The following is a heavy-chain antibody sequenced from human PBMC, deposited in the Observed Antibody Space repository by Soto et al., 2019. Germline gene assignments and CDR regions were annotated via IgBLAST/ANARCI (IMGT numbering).Heavy chain of an antibody. J-gene: IGHJ6*02. D-gene: IGHD2-2*02. CDR3: AKDRSLYLSFNYYGMDV. CDR2: IKSKTDGGTT. CDR1: GFTFSNAW. V-gene: IGHV3-15*07. Sequence: GGSLRLSCAASGFTFSNAWINWVRQAPGKGLEWVGRIKSKTDGGTTDFAAPVKGRFAISRDDSKDMVYLQMNSLKTEDTAVYYCAKDRSLYLSFNYYGMDVWGQGTTVTVSS.